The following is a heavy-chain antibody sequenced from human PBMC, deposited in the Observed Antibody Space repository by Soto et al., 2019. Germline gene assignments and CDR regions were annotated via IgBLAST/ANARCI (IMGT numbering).Heavy chain of an antibody. V-gene: IGHV1-18*01. CDR2: ISAYNGNT. Sequence: QVQLVQSGAEVKKPGASVKVSCKASGYTFTSYGISWVRQAPGQGLEWMGWISAYNGNTNYAQKLQGRVTMTTDTSTSTDCMELRSLRSDDPAVYYCAIDTASSYYGMDLWGQGTTVTVSS. CDR3: AIDTASSYYGMDL. CDR1: GYTFTSYG. D-gene: IGHD5-18*01. J-gene: IGHJ6*02.